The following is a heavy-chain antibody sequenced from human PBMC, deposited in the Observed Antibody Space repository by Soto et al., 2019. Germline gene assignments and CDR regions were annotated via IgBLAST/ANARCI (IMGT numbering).Heavy chain of an antibody. Sequence: EGQLVQSGAEVKKPGESLRISCKGSGYRFTSHWISWLRQMPGKGLEWMGRTDPSDSFNQYNPSFQGHVTISGDKSLSTAYLPWSSLNAADTAIYYCARGEGRTTLGVYGFDVWGQGASVTVSS. D-gene: IGHD3-3*01. V-gene: IGHV5-10-1*01. CDR1: GYRFTSHW. J-gene: IGHJ6*02. CDR3: ARGEGRTTLGVYGFDV. CDR2: TDPSDSFN.